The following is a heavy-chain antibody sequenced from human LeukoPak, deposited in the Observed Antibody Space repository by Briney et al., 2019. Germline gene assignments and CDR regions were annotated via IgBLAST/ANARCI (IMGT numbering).Heavy chain of an antibody. CDR1: GGSISSYY. D-gene: IGHD3-22*01. J-gene: IGHJ5*02. V-gene: IGHV4-4*07. Sequence: SETLSLTRTVSGGSISSYYWSWIRQPAGKGLEWIGRIHTSWSTNYNPSLKSRVTMSVDTSKNQSSLKLSSVTAADTAVYYCARVMDYYDSSGYPNWFDPWGQGTLVTVSS. CDR2: IHTSWST. CDR3: ARVMDYYDSSGYPNWFDP.